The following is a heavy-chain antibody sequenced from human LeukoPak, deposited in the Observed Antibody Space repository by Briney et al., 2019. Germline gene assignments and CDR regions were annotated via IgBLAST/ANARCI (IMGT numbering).Heavy chain of an antibody. CDR2: IYPGASDT. Sequence: DSLKISCKASGYSFTSYWIGWVRQMPGKGLEWMGVIYPGASDTRYSPSFQGQVTMSADKSITTAYLQWGSLKASDTAMYYCTRQGRYWGQGTRVTVSS. CDR3: TRQGRY. V-gene: IGHV5-51*01. CDR1: GYSFTSYW. J-gene: IGHJ4*02.